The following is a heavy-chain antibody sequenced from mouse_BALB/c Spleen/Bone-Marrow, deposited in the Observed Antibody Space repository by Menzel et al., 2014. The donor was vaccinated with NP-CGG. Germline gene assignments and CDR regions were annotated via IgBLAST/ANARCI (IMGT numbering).Heavy chain of an antibody. J-gene: IGHJ2*01. V-gene: IGHV14-3*02. D-gene: IGHD4-1*01. CDR1: GFNIKDTY. CDR3: ASLTGTFDY. Sequence: VQLQRSGTDLVKPGASVKLSCTASGFNIKDTYMHWVKPRPEQGLDWIGRIDPASGNIQYDPKFQGRAAITADTSSNTAYLQLSSLTSEDTAVYYCASLTGTFDYWGQGTPLTVSS. CDR2: IDPASGNI.